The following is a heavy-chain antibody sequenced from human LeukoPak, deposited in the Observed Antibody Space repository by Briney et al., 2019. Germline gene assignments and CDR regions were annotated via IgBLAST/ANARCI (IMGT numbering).Heavy chain of an antibody. Sequence: SETLSLTCAVYGGSFSGYYWSWIRQPAGKGLEWIGRIYTSGSTNYNPSLKSRVTISVDKSKNQFSLKLSSVTAADTAVYYCARVNYYDSSGYYAYYYYMDVWGKGTTVTVSS. CDR2: IYTSGST. V-gene: IGHV4-59*10. CDR3: ARVNYYDSSGYYAYYYYMDV. J-gene: IGHJ6*03. CDR1: GGSFSGYY. D-gene: IGHD3-22*01.